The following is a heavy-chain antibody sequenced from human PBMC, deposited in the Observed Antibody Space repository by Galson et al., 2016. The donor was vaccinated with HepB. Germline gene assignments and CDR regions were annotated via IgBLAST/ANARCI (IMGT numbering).Heavy chain of an antibody. CDR3: ARDPGYSTAAPFFDY. Sequence: SLRLSCAASGFTFGDYYMTWIRQAPGKGLEWVSYISTSGNNTYYADSVKGRFTISRDNAKNSLYVQMNSLRVEDTALYYCARDPGYSTAAPFFDYWGQGTLVTVSS. J-gene: IGHJ4*02. D-gene: IGHD5-24*01. CDR2: ISTSGNNT. CDR1: GFTFGDYY. V-gene: IGHV3-11*04.